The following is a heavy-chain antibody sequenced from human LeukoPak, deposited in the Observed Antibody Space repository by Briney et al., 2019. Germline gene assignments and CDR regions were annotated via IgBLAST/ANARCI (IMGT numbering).Heavy chain of an antibody. D-gene: IGHD2-2*01. CDR2: IYSGGST. J-gene: IGHJ5*02. Sequence: GGSLRLSCAASGFTVSSNYMSWVRQAPGKGLEWVSVIYSGGSTYYADYVKGRFTISRDNSKNTLYLQMNSLRAEDTAVYYCARVSTEGFNWFDPWGQGTLVTVSS. V-gene: IGHV3-66*01. CDR1: GFTVSSNY. CDR3: ARVSTEGFNWFDP.